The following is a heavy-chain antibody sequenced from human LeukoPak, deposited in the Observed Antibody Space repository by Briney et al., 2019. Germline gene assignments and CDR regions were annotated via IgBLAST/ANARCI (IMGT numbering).Heavy chain of an antibody. CDR1: GFTFDDYG. CDR3: ARLDILTGYSLDC. CDR2: INWNGGST. D-gene: IGHD3-9*01. Sequence: GGSLRLSCAASGFTFDDYGMSWVRQAPGKGLEWVSGINWNGGSTGYADSVKGRFTISRDNAKTSLYLQMNSLRDEDTAVYYCARLDILTGYSLDCWGQGTLVTVSS. J-gene: IGHJ4*02. V-gene: IGHV3-20*04.